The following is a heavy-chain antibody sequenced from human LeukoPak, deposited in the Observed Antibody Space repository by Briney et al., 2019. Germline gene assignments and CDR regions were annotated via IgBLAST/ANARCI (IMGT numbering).Heavy chain of an antibody. Sequence: ASVKVSCKASGYTFASYYMHWVRQAPGQGLEWMGIINPSGGSTSYAQKFQGRVTMTRDTSTSTVYMELSSLRSEDTAVYYCARDQVGGDTAMVDIFDYWGQETLVAVSS. D-gene: IGHD5-18*01. CDR2: INPSGGST. CDR3: ARDQVGGDTAMVDIFDY. V-gene: IGHV1-46*01. CDR1: GYTFASYY. J-gene: IGHJ4*02.